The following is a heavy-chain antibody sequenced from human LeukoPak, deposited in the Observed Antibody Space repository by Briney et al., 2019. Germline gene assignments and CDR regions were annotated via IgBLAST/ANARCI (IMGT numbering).Heavy chain of an antibody. D-gene: IGHD3-10*01. CDR3: AKGGGVVTRHFDY. V-gene: IGHV3-23*01. CDR2: IRSNGATT. CDR1: GFTFSTSA. J-gene: IGHJ4*02. Sequence: PGGSLRLSCAASGFTFSTSAISWVRQAPGKGLEWVSGIRSNGATTEYADSVKGRFTISRDNSKNTLYLQMNSLRAEDTAVYYCAKGGGVVTRHFDYWGQGTLVTVSS.